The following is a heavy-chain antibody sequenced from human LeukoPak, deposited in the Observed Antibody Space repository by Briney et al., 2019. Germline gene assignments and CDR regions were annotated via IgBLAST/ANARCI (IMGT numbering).Heavy chain of an antibody. CDR1: GFTFSNYA. V-gene: IGHV3-30*02. Sequence: GGSLRLSCATSGFTFSNYAMHWVRQAPGKGLEWVAFIHYDGNNEYYVDSVKGRFTISRDNSKNTLYLQMNSLRAEDTAVYYCAKVGDYYDNSGYPYFDYWGQGTLVTVSS. J-gene: IGHJ4*02. D-gene: IGHD3-22*01. CDR3: AKVGDYYDNSGYPYFDY. CDR2: IHYDGNNE.